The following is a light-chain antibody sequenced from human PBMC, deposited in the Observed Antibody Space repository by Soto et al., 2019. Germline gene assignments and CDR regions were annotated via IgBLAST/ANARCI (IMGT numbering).Light chain of an antibody. Sequence: EIVLTQSPGTLSLSPGERATLSCRASQSVSSTHLAWYQQKPGQAPRLLIYDASSRATGVPDTFSGSGSGTDFTLTISRLEPEDFAVYCCQQFDGSLWTFGQGTKVEIK. CDR2: DAS. J-gene: IGKJ1*01. CDR1: QSVSSTH. CDR3: QQFDGSLWT. V-gene: IGKV3-20*01.